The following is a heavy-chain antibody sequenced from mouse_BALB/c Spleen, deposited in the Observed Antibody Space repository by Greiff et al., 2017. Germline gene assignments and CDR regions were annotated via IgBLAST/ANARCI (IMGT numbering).Heavy chain of an antibody. CDR3: ARGRDYYGSDYFDY. V-gene: IGHV5-6-5*01. J-gene: IGHJ2*01. CDR2: ISSGGST. Sequence: EVNVVESGGGLVKPGGSLKLSCAASGFTFSSYAMSWVRQTPEKRLEWVASISSGGSTYYPDSVKGRFTISRDNARNILYLQMSSLRSEDTAMYYCARGRDYYGSDYFDYWGQGTTLTVSS. D-gene: IGHD1-1*01. CDR1: GFTFSSYA.